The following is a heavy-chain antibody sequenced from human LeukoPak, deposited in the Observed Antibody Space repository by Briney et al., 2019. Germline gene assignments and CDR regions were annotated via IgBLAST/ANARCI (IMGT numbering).Heavy chain of an antibody. V-gene: IGHV5-51*01. Sequence: PGESLKISCKGSGYSFTSYWIGWVRQMPGKGLEWMGIIYPGDPDTRYSPSFQGQVTISADKSISTAYLQWSSLKASDTAMYYCARPRIAVAGVEAFDIWGQGTMVTVSS. J-gene: IGHJ3*02. CDR3: ARPRIAVAGVEAFDI. D-gene: IGHD6-19*01. CDR1: GYSFTSYW. CDR2: IYPGDPDT.